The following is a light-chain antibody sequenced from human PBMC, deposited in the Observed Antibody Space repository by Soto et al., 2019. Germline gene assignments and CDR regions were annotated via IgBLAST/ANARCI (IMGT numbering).Light chain of an antibody. V-gene: IGKV3-20*01. J-gene: IGKJ1*01. CDR3: QQYGGSPWT. CDR1: QSVSSSY. CDR2: GAS. Sequence: EIVLTQSPGTLSLSQGERATLSCRASQSVSSSYLAWFQQKPGQAPRLLIYGASSRATGIPDRFSGSGSGTDFTLTISRLEPEDLAVYYCQQYGGSPWTIGQGTKVEIK.